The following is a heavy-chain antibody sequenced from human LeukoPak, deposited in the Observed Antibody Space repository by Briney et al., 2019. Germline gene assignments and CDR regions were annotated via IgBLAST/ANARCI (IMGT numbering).Heavy chain of an antibody. Sequence: GSLRLSCVASGFTLSDFYMSWIRQSPGKGLEWIAEINHRGDTNYNPSVKSRVSISVDTSKNQFSLKVTSLTAADTAVYYCARGPTISETGYFDYWGQGTLVTVSS. J-gene: IGHJ4*03. CDR2: INHRGDT. CDR3: ARGPTISETGYFDY. D-gene: IGHD1-1*01. CDR1: GFTLSDFY. V-gene: IGHV4-34*01.